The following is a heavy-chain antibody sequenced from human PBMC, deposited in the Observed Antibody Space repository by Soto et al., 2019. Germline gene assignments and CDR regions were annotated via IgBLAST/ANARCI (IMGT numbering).Heavy chain of an antibody. V-gene: IGHV3-23*01. Sequence: EVQLLESGGGLVQPGGSLRLSCAASGFTFSSYAMSWVRQAPGKGLEWVSSIRGNGANRYYADSVKGRFTISRDNSKNTLYLQMNSLGAEDTAVYDCAKGRPQYYYDSSGYSFDSWGQGTLVNVSS. CDR3: AKGRPQYYYDSSGYSFDS. J-gene: IGHJ4*02. CDR2: IRGNGANR. D-gene: IGHD3-22*01. CDR1: GFTFSSYA.